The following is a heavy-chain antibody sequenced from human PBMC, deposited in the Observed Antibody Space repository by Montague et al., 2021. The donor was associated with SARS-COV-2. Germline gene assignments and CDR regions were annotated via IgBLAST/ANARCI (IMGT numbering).Heavy chain of an antibody. CDR1: GFSLSTSGMC. CDR3: ARDVIQPLSYYYYYGMDV. CDR2: IYYSGST. Sequence: LVKPTQTLTLTCTFSGFSLSTSGMCVSWIRQPPGKGLEWIGYIYYSGSTNYNPSLKSRVTISVDTSKNQFSLKLSSVTAADTAVYYCARDVIQPLSYYYYYGMDVWGQGTTVTVSS. D-gene: IGHD5-18*01. V-gene: IGHV4-61*08. J-gene: IGHJ6*02.